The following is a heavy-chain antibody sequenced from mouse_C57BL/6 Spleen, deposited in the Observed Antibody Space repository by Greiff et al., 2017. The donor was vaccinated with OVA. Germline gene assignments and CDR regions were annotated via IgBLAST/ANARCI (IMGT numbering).Heavy chain of an antibody. CDR3: ARPPGSSWGWFAY. J-gene: IGHJ3*01. CDR2: INPDSSTI. CDR1: GIDFSRYW. V-gene: IGHV4-1*01. D-gene: IGHD1-1*01. Sequence: EAGGIDFSRYWMSWVRRAPGNGLEWIGEINPDSSTINYAPSLKDKFIISRDNAKNTLYLQMSKVRSEDTALYYCARPPGSSWGWFAYWGQGTLVTVSA.